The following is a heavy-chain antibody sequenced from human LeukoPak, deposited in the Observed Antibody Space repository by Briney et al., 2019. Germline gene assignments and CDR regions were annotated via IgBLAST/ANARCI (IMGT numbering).Heavy chain of an antibody. J-gene: IGHJ4*02. V-gene: IGHV4-39*01. CDR3: ARQRDMAFDY. Sequence: SETLSLTCTVSGGSFSNGAFCRGWVRQPPGKGLEWIGSIFYSGSTYYNRSLTSRATISIDTSNNQFSLKLSSVTAADTAVYYCARQRDMAFDYWGQGTLVTVSS. CDR2: IFYSGST. D-gene: IGHD5-24*01. CDR1: GGSFSNGAFC.